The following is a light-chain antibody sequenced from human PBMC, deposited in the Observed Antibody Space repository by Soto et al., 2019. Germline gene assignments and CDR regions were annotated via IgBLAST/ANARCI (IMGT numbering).Light chain of an antibody. CDR3: QAWDSSTGGV. CDR2: QDS. J-gene: IGLJ1*01. V-gene: IGLV3-1*01. Sequence: SYEQTQPPSVSVSPGQTASITCSGDKLGDKYACWYQQKPGQSPVLVIYQDSKRPSGIPERFSGSNSGNTATLTISGTQAMDEADYYCQAWDSSTGGVFGTGTKVTVL. CDR1: KLGDKY.